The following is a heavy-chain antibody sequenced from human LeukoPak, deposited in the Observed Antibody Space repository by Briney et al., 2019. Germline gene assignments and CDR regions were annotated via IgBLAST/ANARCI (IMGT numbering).Heavy chain of an antibody. D-gene: IGHD6-13*01. J-gene: IGHJ4*02. Sequence: SETLSLTCTVSGGSVSDSSFYWGWLRQPPGKGPEWIGSIHSSGNTNYAPSLNSRVTLSVDTSKNQFSLNLSSVTAADTAVYYCARCLAAGGRVSFDYWGQGTLVTVSS. CDR1: GGSVSDSSFY. V-gene: IGHV4-39*01. CDR2: IHSSGNT. CDR3: ARCLAAGGRVSFDY.